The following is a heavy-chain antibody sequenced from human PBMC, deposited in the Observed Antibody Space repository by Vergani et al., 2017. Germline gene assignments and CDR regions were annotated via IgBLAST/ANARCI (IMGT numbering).Heavy chain of an antibody. J-gene: IGHJ4*02. V-gene: IGHV4-61*02. CDR3: ARDSGATAVYYFDY. D-gene: IGHD1-26*01. CDR2: IYTSGST. Sequence: QVQLQESGPGLVKPSQTLSLTCTVSGGSISSGSYYWSWIRQPAGKGLEWIGRIYTSGSTNYNPSLKSRVTISVDTSKNQFSLKLSSVTAADTAVYYCARDSGATAVYYFDYWGQGTLVTVSS. CDR1: GGSISSGSYY.